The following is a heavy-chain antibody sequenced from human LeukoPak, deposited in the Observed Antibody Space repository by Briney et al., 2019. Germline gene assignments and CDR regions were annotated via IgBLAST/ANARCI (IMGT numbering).Heavy chain of an antibody. V-gene: IGHV1-8*01. CDR2: MNPNSGNT. D-gene: IGHD6-13*01. CDR1: GYTFTSYD. CDR3: ARGSGSSSWYNLLYYYMDV. Sequence: GASVKVSCKASGYTFTSYDINWVRQATGQGLEWMGWMNPNSGNTGYAQKFQGRVTMTRNTSISTAYMELSSLRSEDTVVYYCARGSGSSSWYNLLYYYMDVWGKGTTVTVSS. J-gene: IGHJ6*03.